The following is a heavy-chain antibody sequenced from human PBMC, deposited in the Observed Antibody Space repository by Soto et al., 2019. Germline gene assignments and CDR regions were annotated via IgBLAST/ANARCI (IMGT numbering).Heavy chain of an antibody. V-gene: IGHV1-8*01. CDR2: MNPNSGNT. CDR1: GYTFTNYD. J-gene: IGHJ6*03. Sequence: ASVKVSCKASGYTFTNYDINWVRQATGQGLEWMGWMNPNSGNTVSAQKFQGRVTMTRDTSTSTAYMDLSSLRSEDTAVYYCARGIGVGGVIETYYYMDVWGKGTTVTVSS. D-gene: IGHD3-16*02. CDR3: ARGIGVGGVIETYYYMDV.